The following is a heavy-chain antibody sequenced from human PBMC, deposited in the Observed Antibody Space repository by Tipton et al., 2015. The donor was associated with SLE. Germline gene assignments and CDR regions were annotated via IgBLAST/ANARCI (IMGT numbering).Heavy chain of an antibody. D-gene: IGHD3-3*01. CDR1: GGSISSYY. CDR2: IYTSGST. J-gene: IGHJ6*03. CDR3: ARLFGVVPGYYYMDV. Sequence: TLSLTCTVSGGSISSYYWSWIRQPAGKGLEWIGRIYTSGSTNYNPSLKSRVTISVDTSKNQFSLKLSSVTAADTAVYYCARLFGVVPGYYYMDVWGKGTTVTVSS. V-gene: IGHV4-4*07.